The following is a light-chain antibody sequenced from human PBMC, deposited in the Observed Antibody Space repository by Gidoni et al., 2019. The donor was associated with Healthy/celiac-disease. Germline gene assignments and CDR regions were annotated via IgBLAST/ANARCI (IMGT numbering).Light chain of an antibody. Sequence: DIKMTQSPSSLSASVGDRVTITCRASQGISNRLAWYQQKPGKAPNLLIYAASTLQSGVPSRFSGRGSGTDFSLTISSLQPEDVATYYCQKYDSAPWTFXQXTKVEIK. CDR3: QKYDSAPWT. J-gene: IGKJ1*01. CDR2: AAS. CDR1: QGISNR. V-gene: IGKV1-27*01.